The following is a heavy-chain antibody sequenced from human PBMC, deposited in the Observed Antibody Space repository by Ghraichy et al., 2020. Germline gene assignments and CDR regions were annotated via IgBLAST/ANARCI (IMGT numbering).Heavy chain of an antibody. Sequence: SETLSLTCTVSGGSISSSSYYWGWIRQPPGKGLEWIGSIYYSGSTYYNPSLKSRVTISVDTSKNQFSLKLSSVTAADTAVYYCASLIAAGTTIWFDPWGQGTLVTVSS. CDR1: GGSISSSSYY. CDR2: IYYSGST. V-gene: IGHV4-39*01. D-gene: IGHD6-13*01. CDR3: ASLIAAGTTIWFDP. J-gene: IGHJ5*02.